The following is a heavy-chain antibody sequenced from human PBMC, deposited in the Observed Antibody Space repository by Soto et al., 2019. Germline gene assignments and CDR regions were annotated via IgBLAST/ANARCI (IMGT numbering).Heavy chain of an antibody. V-gene: IGHV3-23*01. D-gene: IGHD6-19*01. J-gene: IGHJ4*02. CDR3: AKERSSGWSFDY. CDR1: GFTFSTYA. Sequence: EVQLLESGGGLVQPGGSLRLSCAASGFTFSTYAMNWVRQAPGKGLEWVSGISGSGDSTYYADSVKGRFTVSRDNSKNTLYRQMNSLRGEDTAVFYCAKERSSGWSFDYWGQGTLVTVSP. CDR2: ISGSGDST.